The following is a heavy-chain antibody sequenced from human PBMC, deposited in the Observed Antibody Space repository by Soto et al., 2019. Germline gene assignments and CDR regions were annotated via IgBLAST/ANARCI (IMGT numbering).Heavy chain of an antibody. CDR1: GGTFSSYA. CDR2: IIPIFGTA. V-gene: IGHV1-69*01. J-gene: IGHJ5*02. Sequence: QVQLVQSGAEVKKPGSSVKVSCKASGGTFSSYAISWVRQAPGQGLEWMGGIIPIFGTANYAQKFQGRVTITADESTSTAYMELSRLRSEDTAVYYCASWGLGYCSGGSCPNWFDPWGQGTLVTVSS. D-gene: IGHD2-15*01. CDR3: ASWGLGYCSGGSCPNWFDP.